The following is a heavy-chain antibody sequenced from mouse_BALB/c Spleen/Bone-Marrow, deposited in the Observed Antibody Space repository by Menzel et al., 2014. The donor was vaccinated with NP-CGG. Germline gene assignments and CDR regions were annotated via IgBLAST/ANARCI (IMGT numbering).Heavy chain of an antibody. CDR3: ARGGTTATWYFDV. Sequence: EVQLQQSGAELVKPGASVKLSCTASGINIKDTYMHWVKQRPEQGLEWIGRIDPANGNTKYDTKFQGKATITADTSSNTAYLQLSSLTSEDTAVYYCARGGTTATWYFDVWGAGTTVTASS. J-gene: IGHJ1*01. CDR1: GINIKDTY. D-gene: IGHD1-2*01. CDR2: IDPANGNT. V-gene: IGHV14-3*02.